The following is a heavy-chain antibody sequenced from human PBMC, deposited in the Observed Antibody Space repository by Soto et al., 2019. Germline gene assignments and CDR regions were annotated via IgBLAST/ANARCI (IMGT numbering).Heavy chain of an antibody. Sequence: VLVNGARKASGYTITIYRIGRGLLAPGQGLEWMGWISAYNGNTNYAQKLQGRVTMTTDTSTSTAYMELRSLRSDDTAVYYCARTYYLWYYDFWKGYSRSCDPWGQGTLVTVSP. J-gene: IGHJ5*02. CDR1: GYTITIYR. CDR3: ARTYYLWYYDFWKGYSRSCDP. V-gene: IGHV1-18*01. D-gene: IGHD3-3*01. CDR2: ISAYNGNT.